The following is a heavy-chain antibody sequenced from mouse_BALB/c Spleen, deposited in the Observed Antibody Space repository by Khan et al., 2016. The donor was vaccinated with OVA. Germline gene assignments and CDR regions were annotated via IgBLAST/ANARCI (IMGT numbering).Heavy chain of an antibody. D-gene: IGHD4-1*01. CDR2: ISSGGDYT. CDR3: ASDLTGSFAY. Sequence: VQLVQSGADLVKPGGSLKLSCAASGFTFSSYSMSWVRQTPDKRLEWVATISSGGDYTNYPDNVKGRFTISRDNAKNTLYLQMNSLKSEDTAIYYCASDLTGSFAYWGQGTLVTVSA. CDR1: GFTFSSYS. J-gene: IGHJ3*01. V-gene: IGHV5-6*01.